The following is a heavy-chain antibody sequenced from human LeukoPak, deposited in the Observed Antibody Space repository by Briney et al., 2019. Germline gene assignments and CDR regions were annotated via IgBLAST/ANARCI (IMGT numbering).Heavy chain of an antibody. D-gene: IGHD3-3*01. CDR1: GYTFTGYY. Sequence: GASVKVSCKASGYTFTGYYMHWVRLAPGQGLEWMGWINPNSGGTNYAQKFQGRVTMTRDTSIGTAYMELSRLRSDDTAVYYCAIGFWSGYYFDYWGQGTLVTVSS. J-gene: IGHJ4*02. CDR2: INPNSGGT. V-gene: IGHV1-2*02. CDR3: AIGFWSGYYFDY.